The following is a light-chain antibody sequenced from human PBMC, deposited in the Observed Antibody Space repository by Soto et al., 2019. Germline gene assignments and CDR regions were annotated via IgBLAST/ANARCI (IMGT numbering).Light chain of an antibody. Sequence: QAVVTQPASVSGSPGQSIAISCTGTSNDIGGHDYVSWYQQHPGKAPKVMIYDVNHRPSGVSDRLSGSKSGYTASLTISGLQAEDEADYYCSSYTTSSSVIFGGGTKVTVL. CDR1: SNDIGGHDY. V-gene: IGLV2-14*03. CDR2: DVN. J-gene: IGLJ2*01. CDR3: SSYTTSSSVI.